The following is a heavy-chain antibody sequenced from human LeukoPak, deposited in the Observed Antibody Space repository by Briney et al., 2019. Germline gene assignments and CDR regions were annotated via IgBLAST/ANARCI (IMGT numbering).Heavy chain of an antibody. D-gene: IGHD3-22*01. V-gene: IGHV3-53*01. CDR3: VRDLAVITTVY. Sequence: PGGSLRLSCAASGFTFSDYYMSWVRQAPGKGLEWVSVIYSGSSTYYADSVKGRFTISRDNSKNTVYLQMNSLRAEDTAVYYCVRDLAVITTVYWGQGTLVTVSS. CDR1: GFTFSDYY. CDR2: IYSGSST. J-gene: IGHJ4*02.